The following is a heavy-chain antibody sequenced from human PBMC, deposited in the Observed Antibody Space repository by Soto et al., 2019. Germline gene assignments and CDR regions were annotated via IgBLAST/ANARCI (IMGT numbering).Heavy chain of an antibody. J-gene: IGHJ4*02. Sequence: QVQLVQSGPEVKKPGSSVKVSCKASRDTSSLYVITWVRQAPGQGLEWMGGIIPTFGTPNYAQKFQGRVTITADKSTTTAYMELRSLRSEDTAVYYCTTFRVGTDFDYWGQGTRVTVSS. CDR3: TTFRVGTDFDY. V-gene: IGHV1-69*06. CDR1: RDTSSLYV. D-gene: IGHD6-13*01. CDR2: IIPTFGTP.